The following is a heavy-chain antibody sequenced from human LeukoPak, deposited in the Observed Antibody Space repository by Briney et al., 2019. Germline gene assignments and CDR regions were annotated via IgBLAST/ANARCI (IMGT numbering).Heavy chain of an antibody. CDR3: ARGRWTMVRGVILTPIDY. J-gene: IGHJ4*02. CDR1: GFTFSSYS. D-gene: IGHD3-10*01. CDR2: ISSSSSYI. V-gene: IGHV3-21*01. Sequence: NPGGSLRLSCAASGFTFSSYSMNWVRQAPGKGLEWVSSISSSSSYIYYADSVKGRFTISRDNAKNSLYLQMNSLRAEDTAVYYCARGRWTMVRGVILTPIDYWGQGALVTVSS.